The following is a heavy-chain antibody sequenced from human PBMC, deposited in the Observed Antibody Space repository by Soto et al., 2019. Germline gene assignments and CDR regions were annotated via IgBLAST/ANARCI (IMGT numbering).Heavy chain of an antibody. Sequence: SETLSLTCTVSGGSISSSSYYWGWIRQPPGKGLEWIGSIYYSGSTYYNPSLKSRVTISVDTSKNQFSLKLSSVTAADTGVYYCARGTRYTNFPTPFDYWGQGTLVTVSS. CDR1: GGSISSSSYY. CDR2: IYYSGST. V-gene: IGHV4-39*01. D-gene: IGHD1-20*01. J-gene: IGHJ4*02. CDR3: ARGTRYTNFPTPFDY.